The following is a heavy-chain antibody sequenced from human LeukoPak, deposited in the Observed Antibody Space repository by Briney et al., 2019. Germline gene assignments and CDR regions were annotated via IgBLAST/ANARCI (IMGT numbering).Heavy chain of an antibody. D-gene: IGHD2-15*01. CDR2: ITSGSNYI. J-gene: IGHJ5*02. Sequence: TGGSLRVSCAASGFSFSSYSVNWVRQAPGKGLEWVSSITSGSNYIYYADSVKGRFTISRDNSKNTLYLQMNSLRAEDTALYYCAKDRLSTPTAARFDPWGQGTQVTVSS. V-gene: IGHV3-21*04. CDR3: AKDRLSTPTAARFDP. CDR1: GFSFSSYS.